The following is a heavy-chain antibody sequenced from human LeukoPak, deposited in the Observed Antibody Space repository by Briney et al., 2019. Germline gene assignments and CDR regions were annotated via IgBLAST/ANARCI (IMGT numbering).Heavy chain of an antibody. CDR3: ARTVGDRLDY. V-gene: IGHV4-59*11. D-gene: IGHD1-26*01. CDR2: IYYSGNT. Sequence: SETLSLTCTVSRGSISGHYWSWIRQPPGKGLEWIGYIYYSGNTNYNPSLKSRVTISVDTSKNQLSLKLSSVAAADTAVYHCARTVGDRLDYWGQGTLVTVSS. J-gene: IGHJ4*02. CDR1: RGSISGHY.